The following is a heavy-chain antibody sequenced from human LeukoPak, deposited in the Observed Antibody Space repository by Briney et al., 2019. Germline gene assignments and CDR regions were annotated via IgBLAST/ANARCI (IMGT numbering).Heavy chain of an antibody. D-gene: IGHD4-11*01. Sequence: GGSLRLSCAASGFTFSSYSMNWVRQAPGKGLEWVAVIWYDGSNKYYADSVKGRFTISRDNSKNTLYLQMNSLRAEDTAVYYCGRAPPYSNYYMDVWSKGTTVTVSS. J-gene: IGHJ6*03. V-gene: IGHV3-33*08. CDR1: GFTFSSYS. CDR2: IWYDGSNK. CDR3: GRAPPYSNYYMDV.